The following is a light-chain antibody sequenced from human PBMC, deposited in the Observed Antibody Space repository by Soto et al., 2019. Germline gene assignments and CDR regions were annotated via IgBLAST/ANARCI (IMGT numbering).Light chain of an antibody. CDR3: CSYAGTYSYV. CDR2: DVN. Sequence: QSALTQPRSVSGSPGQSVTISCTGTSSDVGGYNYVSWYQQYPGKAPKLMIYDVNKRPSRVPDRFSGSKSGNTASLTIAGLQAEDEGDYYCCSYAGTYSYVFGSGTKVTVL. V-gene: IGLV2-11*01. CDR1: SSDVGGYNY. J-gene: IGLJ1*01.